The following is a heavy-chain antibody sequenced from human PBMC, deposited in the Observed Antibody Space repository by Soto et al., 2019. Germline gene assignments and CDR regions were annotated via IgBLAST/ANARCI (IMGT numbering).Heavy chain of an antibody. J-gene: IGHJ6*03. V-gene: IGHV1-18*01. CDR3: ARGITMVRGTNAVYYMAV. CDR2: ISAYNGNT. Sequence: XXVKGSCKASVYSLTSDGIGCVRQAPGQGLEWMGWISAYNGNTNYAQKRQGKVTMTTDTSTSTAYMELRSLRSDDTAVYYCARGITMVRGTNAVYYMAVWGKGTTVTVSS. CDR1: VYSLTSDG. D-gene: IGHD3-10*01.